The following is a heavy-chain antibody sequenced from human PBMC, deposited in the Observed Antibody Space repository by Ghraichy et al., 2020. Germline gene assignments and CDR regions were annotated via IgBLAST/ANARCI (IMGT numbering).Heavy chain of an antibody. CDR3: TRDTRGVNPFDY. Sequence: GGSLRLSCAASGFTVSSNYMSWVRQAPGKGLEWVSVIYSGGSTYYADSVKGRFTISRHNSRDTLYLQMNSLRAEDTAVYYCTRDTRGVNPFDYWGQGTLVTVSS. CDR2: IYSGGST. CDR1: GFTVSSNY. D-gene: IGHD3-10*01. J-gene: IGHJ4*02. V-gene: IGHV3-53*04.